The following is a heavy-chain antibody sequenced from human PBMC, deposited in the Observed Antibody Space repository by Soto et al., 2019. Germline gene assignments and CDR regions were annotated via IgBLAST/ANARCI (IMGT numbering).Heavy chain of an antibody. J-gene: IGHJ6*02. CDR2: IYPGDSDT. V-gene: IGHV5-51*01. CDR1: GYTFTHHW. CDR3: AASICYYGMDV. Sequence: GESLKISCKGSGYTFTHHWIGRVRQMPGKGLEWTRIIYPGDSDTKYNPFCQGQVTISANKSITTTYLRWTSHNASDTAMYDCAASICYYGMDVWGQGTTVTVSS.